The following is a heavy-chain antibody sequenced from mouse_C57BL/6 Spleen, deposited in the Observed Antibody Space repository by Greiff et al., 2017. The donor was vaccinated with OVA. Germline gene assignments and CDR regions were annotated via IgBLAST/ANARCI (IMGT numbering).Heavy chain of an antibody. Sequence: QLKESGPGLVQPSQSLSITCTVSGFSLTSYGVHWVRQPPGKGLEWLGVIWSGGSTDYNAAFISRLSISKDNSKSQVFFKMNSLQADDTAIYYCAKKGDDYDRYYAMDYWGQGTSVTVSS. V-gene: IGHV2-4*01. D-gene: IGHD2-4*01. J-gene: IGHJ4*01. CDR3: AKKGDDYDRYYAMDY. CDR2: IWSGGST. CDR1: GFSLTSYG.